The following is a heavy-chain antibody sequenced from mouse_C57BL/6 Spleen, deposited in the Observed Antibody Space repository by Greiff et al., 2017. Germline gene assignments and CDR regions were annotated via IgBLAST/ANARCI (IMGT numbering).Heavy chain of an antibody. CDR3: ARSLDGNYVLYYAMDY. CDR2: LNPGSGGT. CDR1: GYAFTNYL. Sequence: QVQLQQSGAELVRPGTSVKVSCKASGYAFTNYLIEWVKQRPGQGLEWIGVLNPGSGGTNYNEKFKGKATLTADKYSSPAYMQLSSLTSEDTAVDFCARSLDGNYVLYYAMDYWGQGTSVTVSS. D-gene: IGHD2-1*01. V-gene: IGHV1-54*01. J-gene: IGHJ4*01.